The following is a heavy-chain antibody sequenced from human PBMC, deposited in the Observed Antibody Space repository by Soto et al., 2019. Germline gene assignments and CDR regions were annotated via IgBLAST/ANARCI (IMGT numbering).Heavy chain of an antibody. J-gene: IGHJ3*02. CDR2: IKSKTDGGTT. Sequence: EVQLVESGGGLVKPGGSLRLSCAASGFTFSNAWMSWVRQAPWKGLEWVGRIKSKTDGGTTDYAAPVKGRFTISRDDSKNTLYLQMNSLKIEDTAVYCCTTHYLGGPDAFEICGQGTMVTVSS. CDR3: TTHYLGGPDAFEI. V-gene: IGHV3-15*01. CDR1: GFTFSNAW. D-gene: IGHD7-27*01.